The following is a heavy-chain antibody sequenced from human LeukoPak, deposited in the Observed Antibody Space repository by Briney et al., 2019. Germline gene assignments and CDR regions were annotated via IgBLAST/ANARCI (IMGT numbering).Heavy chain of an antibody. D-gene: IGHD2-15*01. J-gene: IGHJ5*02. CDR3: ARQGHIVGGGWFDP. V-gene: IGHV5-51*01. CDR2: IYPGDSDT. Sequence: GESPKISCQGSGYSFSSYWIGWVRQMPGKAPEWMGVIYPGDSDTRYRPPFQGQVTMSADKSTNTAYLRWRSLRASDSAMYYCARQGHIVGGGWFDPWGQGTLVTVSS. CDR1: GYSFSSYW.